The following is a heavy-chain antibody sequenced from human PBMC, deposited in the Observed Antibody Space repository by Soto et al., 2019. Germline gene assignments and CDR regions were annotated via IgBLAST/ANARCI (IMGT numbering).Heavy chain of an antibody. D-gene: IGHD2-2*01. CDR3: AKDGGPVYCNSPGCSAKHFDY. Sequence: GGSLRLSCEASGFSFSTFDMSWVRQAPGKGLQCVSFIRGSDGTTYYADSVRGRFTISRDNSRNTLYLQMNSLRADDTALYYCAKDGGPVYCNSPGCSAKHFDYWGQGTLVTVSS. V-gene: IGHV3-23*01. CDR1: GFSFSTFD. J-gene: IGHJ4*02. CDR2: IRGSDGTT.